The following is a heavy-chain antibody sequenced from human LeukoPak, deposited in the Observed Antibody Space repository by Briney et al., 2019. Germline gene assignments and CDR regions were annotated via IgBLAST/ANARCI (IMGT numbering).Heavy chain of an antibody. J-gene: IGHJ3*02. Sequence: GGSLRLSCAASGFTFDEYAMHWVRQVSGKGLEWVSGISWNSGSIGYADSVKGRFTISRDNAKNSLYLQMSSLRAEDTALYYCAKDTGTYDSSGSFGDAFDIWGQGTMVTVSS. CDR3: AKDTGTYDSSGSFGDAFDI. CDR1: GFTFDEYA. D-gene: IGHD3-22*01. V-gene: IGHV3-9*01. CDR2: ISWNSGSI.